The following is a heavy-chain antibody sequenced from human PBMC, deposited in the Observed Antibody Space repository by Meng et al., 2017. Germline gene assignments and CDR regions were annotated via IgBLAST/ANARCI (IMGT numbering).Heavy chain of an antibody. Sequence: ASVKVSCKASGYTFTSYGISWVRQAPGQGLEWMGWISAYNGNTNYAQKLQGRVTMTTDTSISTAYMELSRLRSDDTAVYYCARDVIGAEDWGQGTLVTVSS. CDR2: ISAYNGNT. V-gene: IGHV1-18*01. CDR3: ARDVIGAED. D-gene: IGHD3-16*02. CDR1: GYTFTSYG. J-gene: IGHJ4*02.